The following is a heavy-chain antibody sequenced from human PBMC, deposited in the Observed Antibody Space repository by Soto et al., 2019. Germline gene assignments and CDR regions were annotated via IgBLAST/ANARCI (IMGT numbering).Heavy chain of an antibody. J-gene: IGHJ4*02. CDR3: ARARKIEGWLLSQYFDY. CDR1: GGSISSGGYY. CDR2: IYYSGST. V-gene: IGHV4-31*03. Sequence: SETLSLTCTVSGGSISSGGYYWSWIRQHPGKGLEWIGYIYYSGSTYYNPSLKSRVTISVDTSKNQFSLKLSSVTAADTAVYYCARARKIEGWLLSQYFDYWGQGTLVTVSS. D-gene: IGHD3-22*01.